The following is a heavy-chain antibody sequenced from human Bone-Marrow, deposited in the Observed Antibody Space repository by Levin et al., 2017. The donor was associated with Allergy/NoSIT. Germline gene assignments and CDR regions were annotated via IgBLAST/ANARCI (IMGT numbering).Heavy chain of an antibody. CDR3: ARLRGLFLPTSYPDY. CDR2: ISSSGSSI. V-gene: IGHV3-21*05. D-gene: IGHD2-2*01. J-gene: IGHJ4*02. CDR1: GFNLNTYT. Sequence: LSLTCAASGFNLNTYTMNWVRQAPGKGLEWVSLISSSGSSIYYADPVKGRFTISRDNAKNALFLQMSSLRVEDTAVYYCARLRGLFLPTSYPDYWGQGTLVAVSS.